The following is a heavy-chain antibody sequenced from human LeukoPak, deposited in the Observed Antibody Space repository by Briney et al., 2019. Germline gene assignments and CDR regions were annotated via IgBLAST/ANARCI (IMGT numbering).Heavy chain of an antibody. CDR2: IYYSGST. V-gene: IGHV4-59*01. Sequence: SETLSLTCTVSGGSINSYYWRWLRQPPGRGLEWIGDIYYSGSTIYNPSLKSRVTISVDTSKNQFSLNLRSVTAADTAVYYCARIDYATFDCWGPGTLVTVSS. J-gene: IGHJ4*02. CDR3: ARIDYATFDC. CDR1: GGSINSYY. D-gene: IGHD3-16*01.